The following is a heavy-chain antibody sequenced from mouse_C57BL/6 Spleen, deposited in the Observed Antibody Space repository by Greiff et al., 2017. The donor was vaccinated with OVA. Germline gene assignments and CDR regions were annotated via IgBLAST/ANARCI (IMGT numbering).Heavy chain of an antibody. CDR1: GYSITSGYY. CDR2: ISYDGSN. D-gene: IGHD2-4*01. CDR3: ATFYDYGTGFDY. J-gene: IGHJ2*01. Sequence: VQLKESGPGLVKPSQSLSLTCSVTGYSITSGYYWNWIRQFPGNKLEWMGYISYDGSNNYNPSLKNRISITRDTSKNQFFLKLNSVTTEDTATYYCATFYDYGTGFDYWGQGTTLTVSS. V-gene: IGHV3-6*01.